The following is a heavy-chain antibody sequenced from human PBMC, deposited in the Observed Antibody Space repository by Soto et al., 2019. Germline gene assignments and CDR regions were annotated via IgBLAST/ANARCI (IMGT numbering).Heavy chain of an antibody. CDR1: GGSISSGDYY. Sequence: PSETLSLTCTVSGGSISSGDYYWSWIRQPPGKGLEWIGYIYYSGSTYYNPSLKSRVTISVDMSKHQFSLKLSSVTAADTAVYYCARAPRGSTNWFDPWGQGTLVTVSS. J-gene: IGHJ5*02. CDR2: IYYSGST. D-gene: IGHD2-15*01. CDR3: ARAPRGSTNWFDP. V-gene: IGHV4-30-4*01.